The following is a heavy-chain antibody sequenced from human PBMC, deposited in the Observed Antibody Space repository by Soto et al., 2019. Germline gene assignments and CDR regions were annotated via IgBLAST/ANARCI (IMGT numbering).Heavy chain of an antibody. V-gene: IGHV1-8*02. CDR1: VYTFTYFD. J-gene: IGHJ4*02. D-gene: IGHD3-9*01. CDR2: MNPNTGNT. Sequence: XSVKVSCKASVYTFTYFDINWVRQAPGQGLEWVGWMNPNTGNTRYAQKFQGRLIMTRDTSISTAYMEMGSLTSEDTAVYYCARGQLATLTDFWGQGPQVTVSS. CDR3: ARGQLATLTDF.